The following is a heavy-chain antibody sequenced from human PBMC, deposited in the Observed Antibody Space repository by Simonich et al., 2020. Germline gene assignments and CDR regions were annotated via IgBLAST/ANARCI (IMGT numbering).Heavy chain of an antibody. CDR1: GYTFTSYY. D-gene: IGHD6-6*01. CDR3: ARRHSSSRTFDY. V-gene: IGHV1-46*03. Sequence: QVQLVQSGAEVKKPGASVKVSCKASGYTFTSYYMHWVRQAPGQGLEWRGIINPSVGSTSYAQKFQGRVTMTRDTSTSTVYMELSSLRSEDTAVYYCARRHSSSRTFDYWGQGTLVTVSS. CDR2: INPSVGST. J-gene: IGHJ4*02.